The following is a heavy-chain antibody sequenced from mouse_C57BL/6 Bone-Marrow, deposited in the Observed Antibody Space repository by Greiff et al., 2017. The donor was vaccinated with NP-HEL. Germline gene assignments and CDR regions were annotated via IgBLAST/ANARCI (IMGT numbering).Heavy chain of an antibody. CDR3: TTRDYDPGDRDY. CDR1: GFNIKDDY. Sequence: EVQLQQSGAELVRPGASVKLSCTASGFNIKDDYMHWVKQRPEQGLEWIGWIDPENGDTEYASKFQGKATITADTSSNTAYLQLSSLTSEDTAVYYGTTRDYDPGDRDYWGQGTSVTVSS. D-gene: IGHD2-4*01. J-gene: IGHJ4*01. V-gene: IGHV14-4*01. CDR2: IDPENGDT.